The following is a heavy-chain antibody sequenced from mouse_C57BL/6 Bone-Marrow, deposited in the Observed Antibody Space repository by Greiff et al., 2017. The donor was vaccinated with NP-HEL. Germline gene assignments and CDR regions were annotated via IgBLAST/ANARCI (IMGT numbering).Heavy chain of an antibody. V-gene: IGHV1-64*01. D-gene: IGHD1-1*01. CDR2: IHPNSGST. Sequence: QVQLQQPGAELVKPGASVKLSCKASGYTFTSYWMHWVKQRPGQGLEWIGMIHPNSGSTNYNEKFKSKATLTVDKSSSTAYMPLSSLTSEDSAVYYCARHYYGTRFAYWGQGTLVTVSA. CDR3: ARHYYGTRFAY. J-gene: IGHJ3*01. CDR1: GYTFTSYW.